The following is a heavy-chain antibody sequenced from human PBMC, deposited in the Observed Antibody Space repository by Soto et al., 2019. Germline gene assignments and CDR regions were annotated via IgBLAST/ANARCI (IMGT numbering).Heavy chain of an antibody. J-gene: IGHJ3*02. CDR2: IIPIFGTA. CDR1: GGTFSSYA. CDR3: ARESKDPYYYGSGSYQPGAFDI. Sequence: ASVKVSCKASGGTFSSYAISWVRQAPGQGLEWMGGIIPIFGTANYAQKFQGRVTITADESTSTAYMELSSLRSEDTAVYYCARESKDPYYYGSGSYQPGAFDIWGQGTMVTVSS. V-gene: IGHV1-69*13. D-gene: IGHD3-10*01.